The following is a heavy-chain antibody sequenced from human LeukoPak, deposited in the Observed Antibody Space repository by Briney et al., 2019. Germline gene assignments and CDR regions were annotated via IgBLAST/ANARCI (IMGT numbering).Heavy chain of an antibody. CDR1: GYNFTNYD. J-gene: IGHJ4*02. CDR2: MNPNSGTV. D-gene: IGHD7-27*01. V-gene: IGHV1-8*01. Sequence: GASVKVSCKASGYNFTNYDINWVRQATGHGLEWMGWMNPNSGTVGYAQKFQGRVTMTRNASIGAAYMELSSLTSEDAAVYYCTRGASDYWGENYFDYWGQGSLVTVSS. CDR3: TRGASDYWGENYFDY.